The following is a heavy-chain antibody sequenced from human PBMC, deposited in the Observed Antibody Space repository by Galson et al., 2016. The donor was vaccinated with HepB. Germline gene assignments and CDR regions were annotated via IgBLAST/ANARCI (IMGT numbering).Heavy chain of an antibody. CDR2: IYYSGRT. Sequence: SETLSLTCSVSGASVSSNSFYWAWXRQPPGKGLEWIGSIYYSGRTYNNPSLKSRVTMSVDTSKNYFSLKLTSVTAAHTAVYYCARQTITAAGDYWGQGTLVTVSS. CDR1: GASVSSNSFY. J-gene: IGHJ4*02. D-gene: IGHD6-13*01. CDR3: ARQTITAAGDY. V-gene: IGHV4-39*01.